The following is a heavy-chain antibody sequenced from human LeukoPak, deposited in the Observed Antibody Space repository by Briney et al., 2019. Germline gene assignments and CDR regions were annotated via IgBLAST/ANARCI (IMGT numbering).Heavy chain of an antibody. Sequence: SETLSLTCTVSGGSISSYYWGWIRQPPGKGLEWIGSIYYSGSTYYNPSLESRVTISVDTSKNQFSLKLSSVTAADTAVYYCARDFGHIAQTAFDIWGQGTMVTVSS. CDR1: GGSISSYY. V-gene: IGHV4-39*02. CDR2: IYYSGST. CDR3: ARDFGHIAQTAFDI. J-gene: IGHJ3*02. D-gene: IGHD3-10*01.